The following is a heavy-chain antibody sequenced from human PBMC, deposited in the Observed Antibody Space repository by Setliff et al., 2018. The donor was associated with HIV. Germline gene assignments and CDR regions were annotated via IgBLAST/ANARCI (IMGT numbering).Heavy chain of an antibody. D-gene: IGHD3-16*01. CDR2: VYYGGDT. Sequence: ETLSLTCAVSGSSMKISNYYWAWIRQPPGKGLEWIGSVYYGGDTYCNPSLKSRVTISADTSNNQFSLKLNSLTAADTAIYYCARDSRMIMEGTDYWGQGILVTVSS. V-gene: IGHV4-39*01. J-gene: IGHJ4*02. CDR1: GSSMKISNYY. CDR3: ARDSRMIMEGTDY.